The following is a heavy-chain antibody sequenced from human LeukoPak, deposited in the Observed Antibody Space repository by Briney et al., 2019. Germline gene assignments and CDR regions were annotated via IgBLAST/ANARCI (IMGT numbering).Heavy chain of an antibody. CDR3: ARDSARFPRFRVRDAFDI. CDR1: GFTFSSYE. V-gene: IGHV3-48*03. Sequence: QPGGSLRLSCAASGFTFSSYEMNWVRQAPGKGLEWVPYISSSGSTIYYADSVKGRFTISRDNAKNSLYLQMNSLRAEDTAVYYCARDSARFPRFRVRDAFDIWGQGTMVTVSS. D-gene: IGHD3-10*01. J-gene: IGHJ3*02. CDR2: ISSSGSTI.